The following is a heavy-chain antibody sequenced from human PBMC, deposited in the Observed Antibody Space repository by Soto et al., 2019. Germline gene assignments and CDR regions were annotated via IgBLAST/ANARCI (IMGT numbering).Heavy chain of an antibody. V-gene: IGHV4-59*01. Sequence: QVQLQESGPGQVRPSETLSLTCTVSGGSMRSYYWSWIRQPPEKRPEWIGYIYYTGSTNLNPSLKSRVTMSVDTFKNQFSMKLTSVTAADTAMYYCARVGSSGWHLDYWGQGALVTVSS. J-gene: IGHJ4*02. CDR1: GGSMRSYY. D-gene: IGHD6-25*01. CDR2: IYYTGST. CDR3: ARVGSSGWHLDY.